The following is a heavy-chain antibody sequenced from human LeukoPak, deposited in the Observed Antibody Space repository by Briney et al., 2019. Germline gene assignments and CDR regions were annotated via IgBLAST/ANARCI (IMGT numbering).Heavy chain of an antibody. CDR3: ARGRQPSIWYGELLTEGIDY. J-gene: IGHJ4*02. D-gene: IGHD3-10*01. Sequence: ASVKVSCKVSGYTLTELSMHWVRQAPGKGLEWMGGFDPEDGETIYAQKFQGRVTMTEDTSTDTAYMELSSLRSEDTAVYYCARGRQPSIWYGELLTEGIDYWGQGTLVTVSS. CDR2: FDPEDGET. V-gene: IGHV1-24*01. CDR1: GYTLTELS.